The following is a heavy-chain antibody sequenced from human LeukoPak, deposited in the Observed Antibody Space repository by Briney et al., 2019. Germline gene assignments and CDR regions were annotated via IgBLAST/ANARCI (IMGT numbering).Heavy chain of an antibody. D-gene: IGHD6-19*01. V-gene: IGHV4-34*01. CDR2: INHSGST. CDR3: ARLAVAGN. J-gene: IGHJ4*02. CDR1: GGSFSGYY. Sequence: SETLSLTCAVYGGSFSGYYWSWIRQPPGKGLEWIGEINHSGSTNYNPSLKGRVTISVDTSKNQFSLKLSSVTAADTAVYYCARLAVAGNWGQGTLVTVSS.